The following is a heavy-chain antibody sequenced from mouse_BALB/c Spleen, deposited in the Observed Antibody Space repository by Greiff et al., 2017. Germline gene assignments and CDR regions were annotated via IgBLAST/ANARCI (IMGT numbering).Heavy chain of an antibody. CDR1: GFNIKDYY. Sequence: EVKLVESGAELVRPGALVKLSCKASGFNIKDYYMHWVKQRPEQGLEWIGWIDPENGNTIYDPKFQGKASITADTSSNTAYLQLSSLTSEDTAVYYCARALYYGPFAYWGQGTLVTVSA. J-gene: IGHJ3*01. CDR2: IDPENGNT. V-gene: IGHV14-1*02. CDR3: ARALYYGPFAY. D-gene: IGHD1-1*01.